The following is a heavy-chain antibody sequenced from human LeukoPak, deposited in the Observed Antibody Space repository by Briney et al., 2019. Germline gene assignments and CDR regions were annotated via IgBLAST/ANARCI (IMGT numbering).Heavy chain of an antibody. CDR3: ARGGGIGSSCRPFDY. Sequence: PGGSLRLSCVASGITFSNYAVSWVRQAPEKGLDWVSVISGSAHKIRYADSVKGRFTISRDNSKNTLYLQMNSLRAEDTAVYYCARGGGIGSSCRPFDYWGQGTLVTVSS. V-gene: IGHV3-23*01. CDR2: ISGSAHKI. CDR1: GITFSNYA. D-gene: IGHD6-13*01. J-gene: IGHJ4*02.